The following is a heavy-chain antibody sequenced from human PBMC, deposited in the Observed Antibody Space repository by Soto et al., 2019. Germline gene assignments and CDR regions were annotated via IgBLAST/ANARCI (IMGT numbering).Heavy chain of an antibody. CDR1: GFSLRTSG. CDR2: IWYDGTKR. J-gene: IGHJ5*02. Sequence: QVQVVESGGGVVQSGRSLTLSCAASGFSLRTSGMHWLRRAPGKGLEWVGFIWYDGTKRFYANSVKGRSTISKDNSNNILYLQMSGLRAEDTAVYYCARDVVTAVAGSVNCFDPWGQGTLVTVSS. D-gene: IGHD6-19*01. CDR3: ARDVVTAVAGSVNCFDP. V-gene: IGHV3-33*01.